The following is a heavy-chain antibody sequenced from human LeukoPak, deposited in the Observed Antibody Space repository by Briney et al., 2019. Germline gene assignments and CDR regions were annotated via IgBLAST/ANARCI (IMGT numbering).Heavy chain of an antibody. CDR3: ARGRYSSSWYDMENWFDP. V-gene: IGHV1-8*01. Sequence: ASVKVSCKASGYTFTSYDINWVRQATGQGLEWMGWMNPNSGNTGYAQKFQGRVTMTRNTSISTAYMELSSLRSEDTAVYYCARGRYSSSWYDMENWFDPWGQGTLVTVSS. CDR2: MNPNSGNT. J-gene: IGHJ5*02. CDR1: GYTFTSYD. D-gene: IGHD6-13*01.